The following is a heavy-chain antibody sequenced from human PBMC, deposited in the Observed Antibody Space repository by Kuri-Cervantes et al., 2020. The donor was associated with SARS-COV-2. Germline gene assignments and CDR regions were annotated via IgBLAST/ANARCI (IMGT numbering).Heavy chain of an antibody. CDR2: INAGNGNT. CDR1: GYTFTSYA. V-gene: IGHV1-3*01. J-gene: IGHJ4*02. CDR3: ARGGSYDSSGYLSEIDY. Sequence: ASVKVSCKASGYTFTSYAMHWVRQAPGQRLEWMGWINAGNGNTKCSQKFQGRVTITRDTSASTAYMELSSLRSEDTAVYYCARGGSYDSSGYLSEIDYWGQGTLVTVSS. D-gene: IGHD3-22*01.